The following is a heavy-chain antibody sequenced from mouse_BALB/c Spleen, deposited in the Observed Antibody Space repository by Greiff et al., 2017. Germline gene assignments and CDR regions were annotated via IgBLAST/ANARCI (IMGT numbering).Heavy chain of an antibody. D-gene: IGHD2-10*02. CDR3: ARGGYGNYEGFAY. CDR2: IYPGNVNT. CDR1: GYTFTSYY. J-gene: IGHJ3*01. V-gene: IGHV1S56*01. Sequence: VQLQQSGPELVKPGASVRISCKASGYTFTSYYIHWVKQRPGQGLEWIGWIYPGNVNTKYNEKFKGKATLTADKSSSTAYMQLSSLTSEDSAVYFCARGGYGNYEGFAYWGQGTLVTGSA.